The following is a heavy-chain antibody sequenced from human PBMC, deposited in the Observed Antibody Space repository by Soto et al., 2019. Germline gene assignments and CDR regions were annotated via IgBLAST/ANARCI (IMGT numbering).Heavy chain of an antibody. CDR3: ARLRISTVTTTYYFDY. J-gene: IGHJ4*02. CDR2: ISNSGNT. D-gene: IGHD4-17*01. V-gene: IGHV4-59*01. CDR1: GDSISSYY. Sequence: SETLSLTCPVSGDSISSYYWSWIRQPPGKGLEWIGYISNSGNTNYNPSLKSRLTISVDMSTNQFSLKLSSVTAADTAVYYCARLRISTVTTTYYFDYWGQGTLVTVSS.